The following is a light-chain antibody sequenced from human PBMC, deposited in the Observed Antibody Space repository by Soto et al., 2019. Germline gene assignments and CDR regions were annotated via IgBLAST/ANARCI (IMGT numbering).Light chain of an antibody. J-gene: IGLJ2*01. CDR1: SSDVRDYNY. CDR3: SSYPSTNLVL. CDR2: DVS. V-gene: IGLV2-14*01. Sequence: QSALTQPASVSGSPGQSITISCTGTSSDVRDYNYVSWYQQYPGKAPKLIISDVSSRPSGISNRFSGSKSGNTAFLTISRLQADDEADYYCSSYPSTNLVLFGGGTKLTVL.